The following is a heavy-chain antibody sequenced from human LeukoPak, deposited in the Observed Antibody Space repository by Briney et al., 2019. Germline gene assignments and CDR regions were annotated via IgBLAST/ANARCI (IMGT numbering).Heavy chain of an antibody. Sequence: FTFXXYDMSWVRQAPGXXLGWVSAISGSGGSTYYADSVKGRFTISRDNSKNXLYLQMNSLRAEDTAVYYCXXXXXXXXXXXXAXXIWGQGTXVTVSS. J-gene: IGHJ3*02. CDR1: FTFXXYD. CDR2: ISGSGGST. CDR3: XXXXXXXXXXXXAXXI. V-gene: IGHV3-23*01.